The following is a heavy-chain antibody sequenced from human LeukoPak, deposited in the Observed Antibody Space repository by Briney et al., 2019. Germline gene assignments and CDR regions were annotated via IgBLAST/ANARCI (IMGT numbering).Heavy chain of an antibody. CDR3: ARVFYYGSRYYYMDV. CDR1: GFTFTNYA. V-gene: IGHV3-7*01. CDR2: IKQDGSQK. Sequence: GGSLRLSCAASGFTFTNYAMTWVRQAPGKGLEWVANIKQDGSQKYYVDSVKGRFTIPRDNAKNSLYLQMTSLGAEDTAVYYCARVFYYGSRYYYMDVWGKGTTVIISS. J-gene: IGHJ6*03. D-gene: IGHD3-10*01.